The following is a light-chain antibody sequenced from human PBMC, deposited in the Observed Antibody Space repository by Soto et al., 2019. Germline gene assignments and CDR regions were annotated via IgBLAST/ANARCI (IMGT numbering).Light chain of an antibody. Sequence: QSVLTQPPSASGTPGQRVTVSCYGSTSDIGTNAVNWFQHLPGTAPRLLIYTNNQRPSGVPDRFSGSKSGTSASLAISGLQSEDEADYYCATGHDSLYVFGTGTKVTVL. V-gene: IGLV1-44*01. CDR2: TNN. J-gene: IGLJ1*01. CDR1: TSDIGTNA. CDR3: ATGHDSLYV.